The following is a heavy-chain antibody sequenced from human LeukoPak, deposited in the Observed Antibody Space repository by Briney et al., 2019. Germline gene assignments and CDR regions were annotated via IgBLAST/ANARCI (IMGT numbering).Heavy chain of an antibody. Sequence: PGGSLRLSCAASGFTFSSYWISWVRQAPGKGLEWVANIKQDGSEKYYVDSVKGRFTISRDNAKNSLYLQMNSLRAKDTAVYYCAREEAAGTDYWGQGTLVTVSS. V-gene: IGHV3-7*05. CDR3: AREEAAGTDY. D-gene: IGHD6-13*01. CDR1: GFTFSSYW. J-gene: IGHJ4*02. CDR2: IKQDGSEK.